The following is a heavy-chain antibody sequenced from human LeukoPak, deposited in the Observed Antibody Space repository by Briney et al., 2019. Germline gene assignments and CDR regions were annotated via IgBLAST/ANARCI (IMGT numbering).Heavy chain of an antibody. Sequence: GGSLRLSCAASGFTFSSYWMSWVGQAPGKGLEWVSNIKQDGSEKYYVDSVKGRFTISRDNAKNSLYLQMNSLRAEDTAVYYCARVSGSFWGAPYYYYMDVWGKGTTVTVSS. V-gene: IGHV3-7*01. CDR1: GFTFSSYW. D-gene: IGHD3-16*02. CDR3: ARVSGSFWGAPYYYYMDV. J-gene: IGHJ6*03. CDR2: IKQDGSEK.